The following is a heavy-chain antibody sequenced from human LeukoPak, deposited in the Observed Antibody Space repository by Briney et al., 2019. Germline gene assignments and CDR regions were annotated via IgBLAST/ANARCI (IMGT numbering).Heavy chain of an antibody. Sequence: GGSLRLSCAASGFTFSSYGMHWVRQAPGKGLEWVAFIRYDGSNKYYADSVKGRFTISRDNSKNTLYLQMNSLRAEDTAVYYCAKDPYYYGSGGYNYYYMDVWGKGTTVTISS. D-gene: IGHD3-10*01. CDR3: AKDPYYYGSGGYNYYYMDV. CDR1: GFTFSSYG. V-gene: IGHV3-30*02. J-gene: IGHJ6*03. CDR2: IRYDGSNK.